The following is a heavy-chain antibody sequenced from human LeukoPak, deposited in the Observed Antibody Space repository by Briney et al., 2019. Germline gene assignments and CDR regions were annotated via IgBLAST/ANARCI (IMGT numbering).Heavy chain of an antibody. CDR3: ARAGYSYGSDV. CDR2: INHSGST. Sequence: SETLSLTCAVYGGSFSGYYWSWIRQPPGKGLEWIGEINHSGSTNYNPSLKSRVTISVDRSKNQFSLKLSSVTAADTAVYYCARAGYSYGSDVWGQGTMVTVSS. D-gene: IGHD5-18*01. J-gene: IGHJ3*01. V-gene: IGHV4-34*01. CDR1: GGSFSGYY.